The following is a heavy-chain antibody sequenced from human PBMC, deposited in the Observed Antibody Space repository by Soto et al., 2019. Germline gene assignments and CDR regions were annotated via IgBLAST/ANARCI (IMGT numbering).Heavy chain of an antibody. V-gene: IGHV4-34*01. D-gene: IGHD3-16*01. Sequence: SETLSLTCAVYGGSFSGYYWSWIRQPPGKGLEWIGEINHSGSTNYNPSLKSRVTISVDTSKNQFSLKLSSVTAADTAVYYCARAWGYYFDFWGQGTLVTVSS. CDR1: GGSFSGYY. J-gene: IGHJ4*02. CDR2: INHSGST. CDR3: ARAWGYYFDF.